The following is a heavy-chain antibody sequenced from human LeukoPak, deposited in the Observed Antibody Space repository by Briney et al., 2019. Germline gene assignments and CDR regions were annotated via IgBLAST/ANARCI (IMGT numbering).Heavy chain of an antibody. Sequence: ASVRVSCKTSGYTFTGYYMHWVRQAPGQGLEWMGWINPKSGGTDYAQKLQGRVTMTTDTSTSTAYMELRSLRSDDTAVYYCARVVGWEWLFRGPHYFDYWGQGTLVTVSS. J-gene: IGHJ4*02. D-gene: IGHD3-3*01. CDR3: ARVVGWEWLFRGPHYFDY. CDR2: INPKSGGT. CDR1: GYTFTGYY. V-gene: IGHV1-2*02.